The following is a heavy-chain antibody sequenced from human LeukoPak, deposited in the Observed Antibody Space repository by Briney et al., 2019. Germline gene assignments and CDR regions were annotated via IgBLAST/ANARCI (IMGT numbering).Heavy chain of an antibody. CDR2: MYYSGST. V-gene: IGHV4-59*01. J-gene: IGHJ5*02. D-gene: IGHD1-26*01. CDR3: ARGIIVGATWGENYNCFDP. CDR1: GDSISSYY. Sequence: SETLSLTCTVSGDSISSYYWSWIRQPPGKGLEWMGDMYYSGSTNYNPALESGVNISVDTSTNQFSLKLSYVTAADTAVYYCARGIIVGATWGENYNCFDPWGQGTLVTVSS.